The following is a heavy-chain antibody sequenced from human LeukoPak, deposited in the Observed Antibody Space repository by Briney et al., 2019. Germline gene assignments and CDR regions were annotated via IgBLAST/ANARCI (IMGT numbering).Heavy chain of an antibody. CDR2: ISGSGGST. CDR1: GFTFSSYA. CDR3: AKVRYYDYVWGSYRAPHFDY. J-gene: IGHJ4*02. Sequence: GGSLRLSCAASGFTFSSYAMSWVRQAPGKGLEWVSAISGSGGSTYYADSVKGRFTISRDNSKKTLYLQMNSLRAEDTAVYYCAKVRYYDYVWGSYRAPHFDYWGQGTLVTVSS. D-gene: IGHD3-16*02. V-gene: IGHV3-23*01.